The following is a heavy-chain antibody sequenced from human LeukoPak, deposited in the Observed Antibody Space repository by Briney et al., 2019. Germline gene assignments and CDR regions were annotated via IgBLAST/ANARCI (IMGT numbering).Heavy chain of an antibody. D-gene: IGHD3-10*01. CDR1: GFTFSSYA. Sequence: SGGSLRLSCAASGFTFSSYAMHWVRQAPGKGLEWVAVISYDGSNKYYADSVKGRLTISRDNFKNTVYLQMNSLRAEDTAVYYCWGYHYYGSGRDAFDIWGQGTLVTVSS. CDR2: ISYDGSNK. CDR3: WGYHYYGSGRDAFDI. J-gene: IGHJ3*02. V-gene: IGHV3-30-3*01.